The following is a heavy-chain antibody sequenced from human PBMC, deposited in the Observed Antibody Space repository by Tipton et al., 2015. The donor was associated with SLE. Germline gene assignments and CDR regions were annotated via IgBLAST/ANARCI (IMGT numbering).Heavy chain of an antibody. D-gene: IGHD5-24*01. V-gene: IGHV3-30*04. CDR3: ARQFSDI. CDR1: GFTFSSYA. J-gene: IGHJ3*02. Sequence: SLRLSCAASGFTFSSYAMHWVRQAPGKGLEWVAFIRYDGSNKYYADSVKGRFTISRDNAKNSLYLQMNSLRAEDTAVYYCARQFSDIWGQGTMVTVSS. CDR2: IRYDGSNK.